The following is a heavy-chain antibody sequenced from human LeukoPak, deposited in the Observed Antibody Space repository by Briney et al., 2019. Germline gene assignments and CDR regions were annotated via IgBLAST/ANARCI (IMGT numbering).Heavy chain of an antibody. J-gene: IGHJ4*02. Sequence: KPGGSLRLSCAASGFTFSSYSMNWVRQAPGKGLEWVSSTSSSSSYIYYADSVKGRFTISRDNAKNSLYLQMNSLKTEDTAVYYCTTERWLQFRLYYFDYWGQGTLVTVSS. D-gene: IGHD5-24*01. V-gene: IGHV3-21*03. CDR2: TSSSSSYI. CDR1: GFTFSSYS. CDR3: TTERWLQFRLYYFDY.